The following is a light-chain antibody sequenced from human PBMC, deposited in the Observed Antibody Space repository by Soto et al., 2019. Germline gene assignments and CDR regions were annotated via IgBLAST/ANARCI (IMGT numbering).Light chain of an antibody. Sequence: QSVLTQPASVSGSPGQSITISCAGTSSDIVAYNYVSWYQQHPGRAPKLMLYEVSHRPSGVSNRFSGSKSANTASLTISGLQPEDEADYYCASYTGTSTDVLFGGGTKLTVL. V-gene: IGLV2-14*01. J-gene: IGLJ2*01. CDR3: ASYTGTSTDVL. CDR2: EVS. CDR1: SSDIVAYNY.